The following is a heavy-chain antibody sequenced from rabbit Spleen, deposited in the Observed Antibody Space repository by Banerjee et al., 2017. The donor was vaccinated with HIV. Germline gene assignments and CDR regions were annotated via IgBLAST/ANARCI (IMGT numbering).Heavy chain of an antibody. Sequence: QEQLEESGGDLVKPGASLTLTCKASGFSFSSGYDMCWVRQAPGKGLEWIACIYPGNGDNHYASWAKGRFTISKTSSTTVTLQMTSLTAADTATYFCARDTSSSFSSYGMDLWGQGTLVTVS. D-gene: IGHD1-1*01. J-gene: IGHJ6*01. CDR1: GFSFSSGYD. CDR2: IYPGNGDN. V-gene: IGHV1S45*01. CDR3: ARDTSSSFSSYGMDL.